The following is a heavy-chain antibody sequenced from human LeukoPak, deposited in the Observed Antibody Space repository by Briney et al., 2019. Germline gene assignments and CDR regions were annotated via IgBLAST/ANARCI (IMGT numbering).Heavy chain of an antibody. V-gene: IGHV4-39*02. CDR3: ARDYYDSSGYYWWYFDY. Sequence: SETLSLTCTVSGGSISSSSYYWGWIRQPPGKGLEWIGSIYYSGSTYYNPSLKSRVTISVDTSKNQFSLKLSSVTAADTAVYYCARDYYDSSGYYWWYFDYWGQGTLVTVSS. CDR1: GGSISSSSYY. D-gene: IGHD3-22*01. CDR2: IYYSGST. J-gene: IGHJ4*02.